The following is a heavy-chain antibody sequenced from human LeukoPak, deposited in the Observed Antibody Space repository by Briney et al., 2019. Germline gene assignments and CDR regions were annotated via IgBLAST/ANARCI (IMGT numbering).Heavy chain of an antibody. CDR3: AKFSVVDIVVVVISGPFDY. J-gene: IGHJ4*02. D-gene: IGHD2-15*01. V-gene: IGHV3-30*02. Sequence: GGSLRLSCAASGFTFTSYGMHWVRQAPGKGLEWVAFIRYDGSNKYYADSVKGRFTISRDNAKNSLYLQMNSLRAEDTAVYYCAKFSVVDIVVVVISGPFDYWGQGTLVTVSS. CDR1: GFTFTSYG. CDR2: IRYDGSNK.